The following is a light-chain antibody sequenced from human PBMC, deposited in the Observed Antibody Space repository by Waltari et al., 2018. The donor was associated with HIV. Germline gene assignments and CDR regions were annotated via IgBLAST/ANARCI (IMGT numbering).Light chain of an antibody. CDR1: SSNIGRNT. CDR3: ATWDDSLNGRV. CDR2: SSK. Sequence: QSMLTQPPSASGTPGQRVTISCSGSSSNIGRNTVNWYQQPPGTAPKLIIYSSKHRPSGVPDRFSGSKSGTSASLAISGLQSEDEADYYCATWDDSLNGRVFGGGTKLTVL. J-gene: IGLJ3*02. V-gene: IGLV1-44*01.